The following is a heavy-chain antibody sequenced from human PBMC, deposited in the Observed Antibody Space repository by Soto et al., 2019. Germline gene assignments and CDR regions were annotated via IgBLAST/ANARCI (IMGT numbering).Heavy chain of an antibody. J-gene: IGHJ6*02. CDR1: GGSISSSNW. CDR2: IYHSGST. D-gene: IGHD6-6*01. V-gene: IGHV4-4*02. Sequence: QVQLQESGPGLVKPSGTLSLTCAVSGGSISSSNWWSWVRQPPGKGLEWIGEIYHSGSTNYNPSLKRRVTISVDKSKNQFSLKLSSVTAADTAVYYCAREGRIAARPRSHYYYGMDVWGQGTTVTVSS. CDR3: AREGRIAARPRSHYYYGMDV.